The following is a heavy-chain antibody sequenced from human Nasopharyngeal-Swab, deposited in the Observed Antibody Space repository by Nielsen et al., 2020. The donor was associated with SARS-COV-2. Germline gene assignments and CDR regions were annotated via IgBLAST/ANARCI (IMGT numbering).Heavy chain of an antibody. D-gene: IGHD3-9*01. CDR3: AKDYDIGY. J-gene: IGHJ4*02. CDR1: GFTFSSNA. CDR2: ISGSGGST. V-gene: IGHV3-23*01. Sequence: GESLKISCVASGFTFSSNAMSWVRQAPGKGLEWVSGISGSGGSTYYADSVKGRFTISRDKSKNTLYLQMNSLRAEDTAVYYCAKDYDIGYWGQGTLVTVSS.